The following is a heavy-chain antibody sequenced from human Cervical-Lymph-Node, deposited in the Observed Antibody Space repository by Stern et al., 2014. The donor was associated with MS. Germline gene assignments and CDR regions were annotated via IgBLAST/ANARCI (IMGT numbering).Heavy chain of an antibody. J-gene: IGHJ4*02. V-gene: IGHV4-39*01. D-gene: IGHD6-6*01. Sequence: QVQLQESGPGLVKPSETLSLTCTVSGGSISSGTYYWGWIRQTPREGLEWIGSIDYTRTTYFNPSLKGRVIISVDTPKTQFPPPLPFVTAADTALYYCARRQGPLIAARPFDFWGQGTLVTVSS. CDR3: ARRQGPLIAARPFDF. CDR1: GGSISSGTYY. CDR2: IDYTRTT.